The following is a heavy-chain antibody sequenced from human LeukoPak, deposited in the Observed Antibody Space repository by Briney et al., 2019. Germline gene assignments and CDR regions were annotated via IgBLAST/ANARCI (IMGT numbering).Heavy chain of an antibody. V-gene: IGHV1-46*01. Sequence: ASVKVSCKASGYTFTGYYMHWVRQAPGQGLEWMGIINPSGGSTSYAQKFQGRVTMTRDTSTSTVYMELSSLRSEDTAVYYCARGARSFDAFDIWGQGTMVTLSS. CDR2: INPSGGST. J-gene: IGHJ3*02. CDR1: GYTFTGYY. CDR3: ARGARSFDAFDI.